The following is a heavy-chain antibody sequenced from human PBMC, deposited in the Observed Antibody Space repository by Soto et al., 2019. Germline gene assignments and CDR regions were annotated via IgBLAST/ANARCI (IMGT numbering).Heavy chain of an antibody. CDR3: ARGYRGGDV. CDR2: INPHSGGT. CDR1: GYTFTDYY. V-gene: IGHV1-2*02. D-gene: IGHD1-26*01. J-gene: IGHJ6*02. Sequence: QVQLVQSGAEVRKPGASVKVSCKASGYTFTDYYMHWVRQAPGQGLECMGWINPHSGGTNYAQKCQGRVTMTRDTSISTAYMALSRLRSDDTAVYFCARGYRGGDVWGQGTTVTVSS.